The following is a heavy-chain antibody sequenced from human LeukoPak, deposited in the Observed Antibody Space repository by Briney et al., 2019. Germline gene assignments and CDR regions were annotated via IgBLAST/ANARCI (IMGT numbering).Heavy chain of an antibody. CDR1: GGSISSHY. J-gene: IGHJ3*02. CDR2: LFHSGST. D-gene: IGHD3-22*01. V-gene: IGHV4-59*11. Sequence: SETLSLTCSVSGGSISSHYWSWILQSPGKELEWIGYLFHSGSTNYNPSLQSRVTISVDTSRNHFSLKLTSVTAADTAVYYCTRLLDNDSSGYPDTFDMWGQGTMVTVSS. CDR3: TRLLDNDSSGYPDTFDM.